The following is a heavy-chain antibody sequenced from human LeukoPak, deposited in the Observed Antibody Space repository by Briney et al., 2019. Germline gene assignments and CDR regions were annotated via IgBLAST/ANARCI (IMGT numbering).Heavy chain of an antibody. CDR3: ARVYYYDSSGYFPLGY. CDR2: MNPNSGNT. Sequence: ASVKVSCKASGYTFTSYDINWVRQATGQGLEWMGWMNPNSGNTGYAQKFQGRVTMTRNTSISTAYMELSSLRSEDTAVYYCARVYYYDSSGYFPLGYWGQGTLVTVSS. D-gene: IGHD3-22*01. CDR1: GYTFTSYD. V-gene: IGHV1-8*01. J-gene: IGHJ4*02.